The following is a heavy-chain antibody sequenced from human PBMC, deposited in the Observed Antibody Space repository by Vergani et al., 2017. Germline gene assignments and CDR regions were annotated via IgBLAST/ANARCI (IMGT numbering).Heavy chain of an antibody. CDR3: ARALLRFHYYMDV. Sequence: QVQLQESGPGLVKPSETLSLTCTVSGGSISSYYRSWIRQPPGKGLEWIGYIYYSGSTNYNPSLKSRVTISVDTSKNQFSLKLSSVTAADTAVYYCARALLRFHYYMDVWGKGTTVTISS. CDR2: IYYSGST. V-gene: IGHV4-59*01. D-gene: IGHD3-3*01. CDR1: GGSISSYY. J-gene: IGHJ6*03.